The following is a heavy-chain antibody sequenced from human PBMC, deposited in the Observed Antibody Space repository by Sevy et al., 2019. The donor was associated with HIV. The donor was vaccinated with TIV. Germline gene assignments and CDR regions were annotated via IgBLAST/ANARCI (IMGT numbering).Heavy chain of an antibody. CDR2: VDGTGGDT. V-gene: IGHV3-23*01. CDR1: GFAFSSHT. CDR3: VKDESRYCRSGDCYY. Sequence: GGSLRLSCVASGFAFSSHTMSWVRQAPGKGLEWVSSVDGTGGDTYYAASMKGRFTISRDNSKNTVHLQVNSLRAEDTAIYYCVKDESRYCRSGDCYYWGQGTLVTVSS. J-gene: IGHJ4*02. D-gene: IGHD2-15*01.